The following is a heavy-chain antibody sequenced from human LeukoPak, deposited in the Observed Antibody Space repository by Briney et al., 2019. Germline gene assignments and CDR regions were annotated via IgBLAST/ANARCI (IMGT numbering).Heavy chain of an antibody. D-gene: IGHD6-6*01. CDR2: ISSSSSTI. V-gene: IGHV3-48*01. Sequence: GGSLRLSCAASGFTFSSYSMNWVRQAPGEGLEWVSYISSSSSTIYYADSVKGRFTISRDNAKNSLYLQMNSLRAEDTAVYYCARALIAARRTFDYWGQGTLVTVSS. CDR1: GFTFSSYS. CDR3: ARALIAARRTFDY. J-gene: IGHJ4*02.